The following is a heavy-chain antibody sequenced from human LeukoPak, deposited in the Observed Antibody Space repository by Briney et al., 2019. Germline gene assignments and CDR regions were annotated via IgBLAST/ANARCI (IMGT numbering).Heavy chain of an antibody. D-gene: IGHD5-24*01. Sequence: ASVKVSCKASGGTFISYAISWVRQAPGQGLEWMGGIIPIFGTANYAQKFQGRVTITADESTSTAYMELSSLRSEDTAVYYCARDKDDGYNYYFDYWGQGTLVTVSS. CDR3: ARDKDDGYNYYFDY. V-gene: IGHV1-69*13. CDR1: GGTFISYA. J-gene: IGHJ4*02. CDR2: IIPIFGTA.